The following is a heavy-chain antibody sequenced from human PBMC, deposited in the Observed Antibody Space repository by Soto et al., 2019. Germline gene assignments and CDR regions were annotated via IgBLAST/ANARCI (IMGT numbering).Heavy chain of an antibody. CDR2: MNPNSGNT. D-gene: IGHD4-4*01. J-gene: IGHJ6*02. Sequence: ASVKVSCKASGYTFTSYDINWVRQATGQGFEWMGWMNPNSGNTGYAQKFQGRVTMTRNTSISTAYMELSSLRSEDTAVYYCARSNYEGHYYYGMDVWGQGTTVTVSS. V-gene: IGHV1-8*01. CDR3: ARSNYEGHYYYGMDV. CDR1: GYTFTSYD.